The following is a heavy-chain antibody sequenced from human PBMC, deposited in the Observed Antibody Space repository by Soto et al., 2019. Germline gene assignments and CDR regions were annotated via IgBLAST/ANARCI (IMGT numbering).Heavy chain of an antibody. CDR2: IYFSGTT. CDR3: ASLLGMYSGY. Sequence: QLPLQESGPGLVKASETLSLTCTVSGGSISSSSYYWGWIRQPPGQGLEWIGSIYFSGTTYYNPSLKSRVTISVDTSKNQFSLRLTSVTASDMAVYYCASLLGMYSGYWGQGTQVTVSS. CDR1: GGSISSSSYY. D-gene: IGHD7-27*01. J-gene: IGHJ4*02. V-gene: IGHV4-39*01.